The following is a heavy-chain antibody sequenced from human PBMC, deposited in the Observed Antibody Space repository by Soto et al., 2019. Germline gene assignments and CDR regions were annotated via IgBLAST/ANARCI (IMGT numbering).Heavy chain of an antibody. Sequence: LRLSCAASGFTFSSYGMHWVRQAPGKGLEWVAVISYDGSNKYYADSVKGRFTISRDNSKNTLYLQMNSLRAEDTAVYYCAKESLPYSSTWVFDYWGQGTLVTVSS. J-gene: IGHJ4*02. CDR3: AKESLPYSSTWVFDY. V-gene: IGHV3-30*18. CDR2: ISYDGSNK. CDR1: GFTFSSYG. D-gene: IGHD6-13*01.